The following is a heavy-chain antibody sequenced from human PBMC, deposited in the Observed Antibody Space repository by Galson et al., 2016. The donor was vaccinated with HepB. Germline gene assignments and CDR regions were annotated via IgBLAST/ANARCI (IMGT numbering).Heavy chain of an antibody. D-gene: IGHD1-7*01. CDR1: GFSFSTYN. Sequence: SLRLSCAASGFSFSTYNMNWVRQAPGKGLEWVSYISRISGTIHYADSVKGRFTISRDNAKNSLYLQMDSLRAEDTAVYYCARDGTWNWVFDCWGQGTLVTVSS. V-gene: IGHV3-48*01. CDR3: ARDGTWNWVFDC. CDR2: ISRISGTI. J-gene: IGHJ4*01.